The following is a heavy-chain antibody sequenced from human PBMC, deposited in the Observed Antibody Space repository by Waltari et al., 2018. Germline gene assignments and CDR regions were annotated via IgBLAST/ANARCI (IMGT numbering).Heavy chain of an antibody. CDR3: ARGYYYGSGSYYKPEYFQH. V-gene: IGHV4-34*01. CDR2: INHSGST. CDR1: GGSFSGYY. Sequence: QVQLQQWGAGLLKPSETMSLTCAVYGGSFSGYYWSWIRQPPGKGLEWIGEINHSGSTNYNPSLKGRVTISVDTSKNQFSLKLSSVTAADTAVYYCARGYYYGSGSYYKPEYFQHWGQGTLVTVSS. J-gene: IGHJ1*01. D-gene: IGHD3-10*01.